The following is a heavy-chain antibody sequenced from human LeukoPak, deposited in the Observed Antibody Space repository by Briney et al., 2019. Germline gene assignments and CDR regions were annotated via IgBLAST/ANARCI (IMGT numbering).Heavy chain of an antibody. CDR2: ISSSGSTI. D-gene: IGHD3-9*01. V-gene: IGHV3-48*03. Sequence: PGGSLRLSCAASGFTFSSYEMNWVRQAPGKGLEWVSYISSSGSTIYYADSVKGRFTISRDNAKNSLYLQMNSLRAEDTAVYYCAGVHGYDILTELDYWGQGTLVTVSS. CDR3: AGVHGYDILTELDY. J-gene: IGHJ4*02. CDR1: GFTFSSYE.